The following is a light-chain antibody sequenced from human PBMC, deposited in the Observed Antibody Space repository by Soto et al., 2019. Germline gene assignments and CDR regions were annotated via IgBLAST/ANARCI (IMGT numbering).Light chain of an antibody. Sequence: QSALTQPASVSASPGQSITVSCTGTTSDIVGYDYVSWYQQHPGKAPKLLIYEVRNRPSGVSYRFSGSKSANTASLTISGLQAEDEADYFCSSYSTSNFMVFGGGTKLTVL. V-gene: IGLV2-14*01. CDR1: TSDIVGYDY. CDR3: SSYSTSNFMV. CDR2: EVR. J-gene: IGLJ2*01.